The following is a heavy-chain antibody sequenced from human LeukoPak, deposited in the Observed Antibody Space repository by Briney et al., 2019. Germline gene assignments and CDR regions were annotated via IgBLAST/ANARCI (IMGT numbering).Heavy chain of an antibody. D-gene: IGHD4/OR15-4a*01. CDR1: GFTVSSNY. J-gene: IGHJ4*02. CDR2: IYSGGST. V-gene: IGHV3-53*01. Sequence: GGSLRLSCAASGFTVSSNYMSWVRQAPGKGLEWVSVIYSGGSTYYADSVKGRFTISRDNSKNTLYLQMNSLRAEDTAVYYGARDAYGARSDYWGQGTLVTVSS. CDR3: ARDAYGARSDY.